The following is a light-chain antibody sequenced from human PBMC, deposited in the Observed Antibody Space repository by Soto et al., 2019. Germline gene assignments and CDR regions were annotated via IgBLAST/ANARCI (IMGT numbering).Light chain of an antibody. Sequence: DIQLTQSPSTLSASVGDRVTITCRASQSISSWLAWYQQKPGKAPKLLVYKASSLESGVPSRFSASGSGTEFTLTISTLQPDDFATYYCQQYEAYPFTFGGGTKVEI. J-gene: IGKJ4*01. CDR3: QQYEAYPFT. V-gene: IGKV1-5*03. CDR2: KAS. CDR1: QSISSW.